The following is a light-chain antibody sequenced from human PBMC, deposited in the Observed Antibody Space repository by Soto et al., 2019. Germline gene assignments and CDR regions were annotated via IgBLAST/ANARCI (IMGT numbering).Light chain of an antibody. V-gene: IGKV3D-20*02. Sequence: EIVLTQSPGTLSLSPGERATLSSRPSQSVSSTYLIWYQQKPGQAPRLLIYDVSNRATGIPARFSGSGSGTDFTLTISSLEPEDFAIYYCQQRDYWQVTFGQGTRLEIK. CDR3: QQRDYWQVT. CDR1: QSVSSTY. J-gene: IGKJ5*01. CDR2: DVS.